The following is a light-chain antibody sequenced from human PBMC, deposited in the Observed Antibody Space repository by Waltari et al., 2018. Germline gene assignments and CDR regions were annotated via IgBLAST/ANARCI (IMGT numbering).Light chain of an antibody. J-gene: IGLJ2*01. V-gene: IGLV2-14*01. CDR2: EAS. CDR1: SSDVGAYNY. Sequence: QSALTQPASVSGSPGQSITISCTGTSSDVGAYNYLSWYQQHPGKDPKLMICEASNRTSGLPERFSGSNSGNTATLTISGTQAMDEAAYYCQAWDSSTAVVFGGGTKLTVL. CDR3: QAWDSSTAVV.